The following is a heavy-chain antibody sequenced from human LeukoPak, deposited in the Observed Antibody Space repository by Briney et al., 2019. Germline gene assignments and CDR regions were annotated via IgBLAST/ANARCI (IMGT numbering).Heavy chain of an antibody. Sequence: SVKVSCKASGGTFSSYAISWVRQAPGQGLEWMGGIIPIFGTANYAQKFQGRVTITADESTSTAYMELSSLRSEDTAVYYCARDGVSWSGPFPLYYYMDVWGKGTTVTVSS. D-gene: IGHD3-3*01. V-gene: IGHV1-69*13. CDR1: GGTFSSYA. J-gene: IGHJ6*03. CDR3: ARDGVSWSGPFPLYYYMDV. CDR2: IIPIFGTA.